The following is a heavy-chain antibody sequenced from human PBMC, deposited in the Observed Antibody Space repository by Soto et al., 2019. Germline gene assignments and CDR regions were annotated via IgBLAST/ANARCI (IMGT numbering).Heavy chain of an antibody. D-gene: IGHD3-9*01. CDR3: ARDEGTYYDILTGYSPGYYYGMDV. Sequence: ASVKVSCKASGYTFTSYDINWVRQATGQGLEWMGWMNPNSGYTGHAQKFQGRVTMTRDTSTSTAYMELRSLRSDDTAVYYCARDEGTYYDILTGYSPGYYYGMDVWGQGTTVTVSS. V-gene: IGHV1-8*01. CDR2: MNPNSGYT. J-gene: IGHJ6*02. CDR1: GYTFTSYD.